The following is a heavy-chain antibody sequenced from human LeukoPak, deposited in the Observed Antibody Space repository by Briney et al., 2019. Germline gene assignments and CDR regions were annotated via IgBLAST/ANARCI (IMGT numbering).Heavy chain of an antibody. V-gene: IGHV4-59*08. Sequence: PSETLSLTCTVSGGSTSSYYWSWIRQPPGKGLEWIGHIYYSGSTNYNPSLKSRVTMSVDTSKNQFSLKLSSVTAADTAVYYCARHRKGRTFDYWGQGTLVTVSS. CDR3: ARHRKGRTFDY. CDR1: GGSTSSYY. J-gene: IGHJ4*02. CDR2: IYYSGST.